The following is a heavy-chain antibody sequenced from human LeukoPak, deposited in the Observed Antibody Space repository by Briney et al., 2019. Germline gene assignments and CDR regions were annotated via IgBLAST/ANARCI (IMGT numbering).Heavy chain of an antibody. CDR1: DGSISSYY. CDR2: IYDSGST. CDR3: ARDGLQQLVGGYFQH. V-gene: IGHV4-59*01. D-gene: IGHD6-13*01. J-gene: IGHJ1*01. Sequence: SETLSLTCTVSDGSISSYYWSWIRQPPGKGLEWIGHIYDSGSTNYNPSLKSRVTISVDTSKNQFSLKLSSVTAADTAVYYCARDGLQQLVGGYFQHWGQGTLVTVSS.